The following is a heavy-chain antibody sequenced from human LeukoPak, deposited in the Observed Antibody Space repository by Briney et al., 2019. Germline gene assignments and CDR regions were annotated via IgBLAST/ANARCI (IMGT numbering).Heavy chain of an antibody. J-gene: IGHJ4*02. D-gene: IGHD3-10*01. CDR1: GIPFPSYI. V-gene: IGHV3-48*02. Sequence: GGSLRPSCTLSGIPFPSYIMKGGRPAPEKGLEWVSCISSSSSTIYYADSVKGRFTISRDNAKNSLYLQMNSLRDEDTAVYYCSRKSSGRGDYWGQGTLVTVSS. CDR3: SRKSSGRGDY. CDR2: ISSSSSTI.